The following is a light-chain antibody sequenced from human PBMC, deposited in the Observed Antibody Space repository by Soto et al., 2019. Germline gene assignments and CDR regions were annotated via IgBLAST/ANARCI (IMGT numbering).Light chain of an antibody. CDR2: DLN. J-gene: IGLJ1*01. V-gene: IGLV2-14*03. Sequence: QSALTQPASVSGWPGQSITNSCTGTSSDVGGYSYVSWYQQHPGKAPKLMINDLNNRPSGISNRFSGSKSRNTASLTISGLQAEDEADYYCSSYTSSNPYVFGTGTKLTVL. CDR3: SSYTSSNPYV. CDR1: SSDVGGYSY.